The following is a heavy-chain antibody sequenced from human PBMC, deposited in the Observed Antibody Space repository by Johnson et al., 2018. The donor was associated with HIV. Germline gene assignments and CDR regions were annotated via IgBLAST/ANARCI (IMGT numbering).Heavy chain of an antibody. D-gene: IGHD1-26*01. V-gene: IGHV3-38-3*01. CDR1: GFTVSSNE. J-gene: IGHJ3*02. CDR2: ISGGST. Sequence: VQLVESGGGLVQPGGSLRLSCAASGFTVSSNEMSWVRQAPGKGLEWVSSISGGSTYYADSRKGRFTISRDNSKNTLHLQMNSLRAEDTAVYYCARDGAIAGAATEALDIWGQGTMVTVSS. CDR3: ARDGAIAGAATEALDI.